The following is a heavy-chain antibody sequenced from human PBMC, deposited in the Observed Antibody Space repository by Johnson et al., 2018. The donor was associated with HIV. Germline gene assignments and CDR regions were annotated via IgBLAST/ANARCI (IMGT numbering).Heavy chain of an antibody. CDR1: GIAVSRNY. J-gene: IGHJ3*02. V-gene: IGHV3-66*02. CDR3: ARAPPYYGGYSVSDAFDI. Sequence: VQLVESGGGFVKPGGSLRLSCAGSGIAVSRNYMSWVRQAPGKGLEWVSLIYSGENTKYADSVKGRFTISRDSSKNTLFLQLNSLRPEDTAVYYCARAPPYYGGYSVSDAFDIWGQGTMVTVSS. D-gene: IGHD3-22*01. CDR2: IYSGENT.